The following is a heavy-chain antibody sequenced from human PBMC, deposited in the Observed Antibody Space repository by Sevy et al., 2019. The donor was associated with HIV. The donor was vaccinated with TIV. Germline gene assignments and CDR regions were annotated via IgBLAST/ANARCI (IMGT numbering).Heavy chain of an antibody. D-gene: IGHD3-10*01. CDR3: ARETGSSHFDY. J-gene: IGHJ4*02. Sequence: GGSLRLSCAASGFTFSKYWMSWVRQAPGKGLEWVANINQDGSEKYYVDSVKGRFTISRDNGKNSLYLQMNSLRVEDTAVYYCARETGSSHFDYWGQGTLVTVSS. CDR2: INQDGSEK. CDR1: GFTFSKYW. V-gene: IGHV3-7*01.